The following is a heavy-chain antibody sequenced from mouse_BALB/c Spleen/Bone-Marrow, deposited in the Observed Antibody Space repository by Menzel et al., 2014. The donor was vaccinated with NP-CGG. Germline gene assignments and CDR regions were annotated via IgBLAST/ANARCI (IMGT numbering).Heavy chain of an antibody. Sequence: VQLQQSGAELVKPGASVKLSCTASGFNIKDTYMHWVKQRPEQGLEWIGRIDPANGNTKYDPKFQGKATITADTSSNTAYLQLSSLTSEDAAVYYCAGGDYGGFAYWGQGTLVTVSA. CDR1: GFNIKDTY. CDR2: IDPANGNT. CDR3: AGGDYGGFAY. D-gene: IGHD2-4*01. V-gene: IGHV14-3*02. J-gene: IGHJ3*01.